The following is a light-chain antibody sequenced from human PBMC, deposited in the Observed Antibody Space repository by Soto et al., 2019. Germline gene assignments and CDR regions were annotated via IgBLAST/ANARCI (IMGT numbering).Light chain of an antibody. CDR3: SSYTSSSTLV. CDR1: SSDVGGYNY. V-gene: IGLV2-14*01. J-gene: IGLJ1*01. CDR2: EVT. Sequence: QSALTQAASVSGSPGQSITISCTGTSSDVGGYNYVSWYQQYPGKVPKLMIYEVTNRPSGVSSRFSGSKSGDTASLTISGLQPEDEADYYCSSYTSSSTLVFGTGTKVTVL.